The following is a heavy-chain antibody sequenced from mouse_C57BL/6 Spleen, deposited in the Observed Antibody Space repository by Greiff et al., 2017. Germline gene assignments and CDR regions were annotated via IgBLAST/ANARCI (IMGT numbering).Heavy chain of an antibody. CDR3: ARWNYYGSRDYYAMDY. CDR1: GYTFTSYW. CDR2: IHPNSGST. D-gene: IGHD1-1*01. V-gene: IGHV1-64*01. J-gene: IGHJ4*01. Sequence: QVQLQQPGAELVKPGASVKLSCKASGYTFTSYWMHWVKQRPGQGLEWIGMIHPNSGSTNYNEKFKSKATLTVDKSSSTAYMQLSSLTSEDSAVYYGARWNYYGSRDYYAMDYWGQGTSVTVSS.